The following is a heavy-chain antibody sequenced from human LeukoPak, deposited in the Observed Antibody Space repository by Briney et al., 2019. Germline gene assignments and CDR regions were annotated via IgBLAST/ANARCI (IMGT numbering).Heavy chain of an antibody. CDR2: IYYSGST. CDR3: ARDRREQWLPGRFDP. D-gene: IGHD6-19*01. V-gene: IGHV4-39*07. J-gene: IGHJ5*02. CDR1: GGSISSSYSY. Sequence: SETLSLTCTVSGGSISSSYSYWGWIRQPPGKGLEWIGNIYYSGSTYYNPSLKSRVTISVDTSKNQFSLKLSSVTAADTAVYYCARDRREQWLPGRFDPWGQGTLVTVSS.